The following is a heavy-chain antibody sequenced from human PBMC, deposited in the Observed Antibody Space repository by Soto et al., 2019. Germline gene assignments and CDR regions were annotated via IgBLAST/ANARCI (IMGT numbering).Heavy chain of an antibody. CDR2: ISSGSTNI. D-gene: IGHD1-1*01. Sequence: QVQLVESGGGLVKPGGSLRLSCAASGFTFSDFYMRWIRQAPGKGLEWISYISSGSTNIFYADSVKSRFTVSRDNAKNSVYLQMDSLRAEDTAVYYCARDRNAAGSDYWGQGTLVTVSS. J-gene: IGHJ4*02. V-gene: IGHV3-11*01. CDR1: GFTFSDFY. CDR3: ARDRNAAGSDY.